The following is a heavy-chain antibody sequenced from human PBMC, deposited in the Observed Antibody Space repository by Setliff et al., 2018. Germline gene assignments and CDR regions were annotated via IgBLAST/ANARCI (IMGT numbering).Heavy chain of an antibody. D-gene: IGHD3-10*01. CDR3: ARGPKFDGEAFDI. Sequence: PGESLKISCAASGFTFGDFAMTWVRQAPGKGLEWVSGISGSGGSTYYADSVKGRFTISRDNSKNTLYLQMNSLRAEDTAVYYCARGPKFDGEAFDIWGQGTMVTVSS. V-gene: IGHV3-23*01. CDR2: ISGSGGST. J-gene: IGHJ3*02. CDR1: GFTFGDFA.